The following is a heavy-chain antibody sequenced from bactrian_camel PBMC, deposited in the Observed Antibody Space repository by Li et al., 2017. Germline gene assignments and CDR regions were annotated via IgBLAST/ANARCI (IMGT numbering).Heavy chain of an antibody. V-gene: IGHV3S63*01. J-gene: IGHJ4*01. D-gene: IGHD2*01. CDR1: GYYEGLHC. CDR3: AAEEYCGGSWDLPVNYNY. CDR2: IDTSGHRT. Sequence: VQLVESGGGSVQAGGSLRLSCVASGYYEGLHCMAWFRQGLGNKREGVAMIDTSGHRTYYADSVNGRFTVSQDNAKNTVHLQMNSLKTEDSSMYYCAAEEYCGGSWDLPVNYNYWGQGTQVTVS.